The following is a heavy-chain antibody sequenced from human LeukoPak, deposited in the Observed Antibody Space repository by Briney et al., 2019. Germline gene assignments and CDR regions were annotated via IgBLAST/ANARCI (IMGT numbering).Heavy chain of an antibody. D-gene: IGHD3-10*01. CDR3: ASLYYYGSGSNVDY. J-gene: IGHJ4*02. CDR1: GYTFTGYY. CDR2: INPNSGGT. V-gene: IGHV1-2*02. Sequence: ASVKVSCKASGYTFTGYYMHWVRQAPGQGLEWMGWINPNSGGTNYAQKFQGRVTMTRDTSISTAYMELSRLRSDDTAVYYCASLYYYGSGSNVDYWGQGTLVTVSS.